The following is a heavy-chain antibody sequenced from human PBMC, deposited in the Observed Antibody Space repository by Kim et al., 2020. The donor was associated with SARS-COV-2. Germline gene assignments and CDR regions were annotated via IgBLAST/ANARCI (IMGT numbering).Heavy chain of an antibody. CDR3: AKDQVVTAIQGRYGY. V-gene: IGHV3-23*01. CDR1: GFTFSSYA. D-gene: IGHD2-21*02. CDR2: ISAGGGST. J-gene: IGHJ4*02. Sequence: GGSLRLSCAASGFTFSSYAMTWVRQAPGKGLEWVSAISAGGGSTYYAHSVKGRFTISRDNSRNTLYLQMNSLRAEDTAVYYCAKDQVVTAIQGRYGYWGQGTLVTVSS.